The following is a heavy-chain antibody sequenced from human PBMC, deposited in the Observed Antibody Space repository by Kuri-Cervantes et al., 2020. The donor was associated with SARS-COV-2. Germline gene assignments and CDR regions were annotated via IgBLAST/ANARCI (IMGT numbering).Heavy chain of an antibody. CDR1: GYTFTSYG. Sequence: ASVKVSCKASGYTFTSYGISWVRQAPGQGLEWMGWISAYNGNTNYAQKLQGRVTMTTDTSTSTAYMELSSLRSEDTAVYYCARDSGYALPYYYYGMDVWGQGTTVTVSS. CDR3: ARDSGYALPYYYYGMDV. J-gene: IGHJ6*02. D-gene: IGHD5-12*01. CDR2: ISAYNGNT. V-gene: IGHV1-18*01.